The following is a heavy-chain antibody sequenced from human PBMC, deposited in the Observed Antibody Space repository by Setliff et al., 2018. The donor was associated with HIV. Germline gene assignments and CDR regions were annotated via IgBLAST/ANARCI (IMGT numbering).Heavy chain of an antibody. Sequence: GGSLRLSCAASGFTFSNYAMHWVRQAPGKGLEWAAVISYDGSNKYYADAGKGRFTISRDNSKNTLYLKMNSLRVEDTAVYYCAKDFQWSTVNTPLNYQYGMDVWGQGTTVTVSS. V-gene: IGHV3-30-3*01. CDR2: ISYDGSNK. J-gene: IGHJ6*02. CDR1: GFTFSNYA. D-gene: IGHD4-17*01. CDR3: AKDFQWSTVNTPLNYQYGMDV.